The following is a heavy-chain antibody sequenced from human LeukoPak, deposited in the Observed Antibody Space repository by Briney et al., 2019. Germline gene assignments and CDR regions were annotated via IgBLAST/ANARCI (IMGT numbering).Heavy chain of an antibody. V-gene: IGHV3-48*04. CDR2: ILTTGDTT. Sequence: GGSLRLSCAASGFTFSGYSMNWVRQAPGKGLEWISYILTTGDTTNYADSVKGRFTISRDNAKNSLYLQMNSLRAEDTAVYYCARDQNYDFWSGYSGWFDPWGQGTLVTASS. D-gene: IGHD3-3*01. CDR1: GFTFSGYS. J-gene: IGHJ5*02. CDR3: ARDQNYDFWSGYSGWFDP.